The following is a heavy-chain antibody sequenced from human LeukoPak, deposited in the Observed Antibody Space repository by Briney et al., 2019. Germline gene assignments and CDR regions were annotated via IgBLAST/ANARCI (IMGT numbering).Heavy chain of an antibody. CDR1: GGSFSGYY. D-gene: IGHD2-15*01. Sequence: PSETLSLTCAVYGGSFSGYYWSWIRQPPGKGLEWIGEINHSGSTNYNPSLKSRVTISVDTSKNQFSLKLSSVTAADTAVYYCGRGFGYCSGGSCYSGMDVWGKGTTVTVSS. CDR2: INHSGST. V-gene: IGHV4-34*01. CDR3: GRGFGYCSGGSCYSGMDV. J-gene: IGHJ6*04.